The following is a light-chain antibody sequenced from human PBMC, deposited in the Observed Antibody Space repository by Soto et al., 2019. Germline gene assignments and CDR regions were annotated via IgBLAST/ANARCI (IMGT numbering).Light chain of an antibody. CDR2: DAS. CDR1: QSVRSY. V-gene: IGKV3-11*01. Sequence: EIVLTQSPATLSLSPGERATLSCRASQSVRSYLAWYQQKPGQAPRLLIYDASNRATGIPARFSGSGSGTDFTLTIISLEPEDFAVYYCQQRSNWPPIFTFGPGTKVDLK. J-gene: IGKJ3*01. CDR3: QQRSNWPPIFT.